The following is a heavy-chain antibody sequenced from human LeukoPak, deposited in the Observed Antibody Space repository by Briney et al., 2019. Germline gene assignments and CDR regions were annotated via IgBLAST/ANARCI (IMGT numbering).Heavy chain of an antibody. Sequence: PSETLSLTCSVSGDSFSSSNYYWGWIRQPPGKGLEWIGSTYSSGRTYYNRALQSRLTISLAVSHHQFSLWLTSVTAADTAVYFCIRAPDSWGQGTLVTVSS. V-gene: IGHV4-39*07. CDR2: TYSSGRT. CDR3: IRAPDS. D-gene: IGHD1-14*01. CDR1: GDSFSSSNYY. J-gene: IGHJ1*01.